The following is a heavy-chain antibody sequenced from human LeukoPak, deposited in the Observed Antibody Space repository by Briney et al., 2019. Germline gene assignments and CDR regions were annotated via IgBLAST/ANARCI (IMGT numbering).Heavy chain of an antibody. CDR1: GGTFSSYA. V-gene: IGHV1-69*01. D-gene: IGHD2-2*02. J-gene: IGHJ5*02. CDR2: IIPIFGTA. Sequence: SVKVSCKASGGTFSSYAISWVRQAPGQGLEWMGEIIPIFGTANYAQKFQGRVTITADESTSTAYMGLSSLRSEDTAVYYCAREPPVYCSSTSCYNDPFDPWGQGTLVTVSS. CDR3: AREPPVYCSSTSCYNDPFDP.